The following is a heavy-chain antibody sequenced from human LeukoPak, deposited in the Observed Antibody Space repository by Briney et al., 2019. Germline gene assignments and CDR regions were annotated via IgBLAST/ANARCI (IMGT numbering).Heavy chain of an antibody. J-gene: IGHJ6*02. D-gene: IGHD2-15*01. CDR3: AKGSGPLPRYGMDV. V-gene: IGHV3-23*01. CDR2: ISGGGGST. CDR1: GFTFSSYA. Sequence: GGSLRLSCAASGFTFSSYAMSWVRQAPGKGLEWVSAISGGGGSTYYADSVKGRFTISRDNSKNTLYLQMNSLRAEDTAVYYCAKGSGPLPRYGMDVWGQGTTVTVSS.